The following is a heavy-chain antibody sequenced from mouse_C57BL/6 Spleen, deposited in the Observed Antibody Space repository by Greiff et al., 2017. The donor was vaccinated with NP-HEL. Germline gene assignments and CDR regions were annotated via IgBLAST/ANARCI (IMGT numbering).Heavy chain of an antibody. J-gene: IGHJ4*01. D-gene: IGHD1-2*01. CDR2: IDPEDGET. CDR3: ASKTGPSYYYAMDY. Sequence: DVKLQESGAELVKPGASVKLSCTASGFNIKDYYMHWVKQRTEQGLEWIGRIDPEDGETKYAPKFQGKATITADTSSNTAYLQLSSLTSEDTAVYYCASKTGPSYYYAMDYWGQGTSVTVSS. V-gene: IGHV14-2*01. CDR1: GFNIKDYY.